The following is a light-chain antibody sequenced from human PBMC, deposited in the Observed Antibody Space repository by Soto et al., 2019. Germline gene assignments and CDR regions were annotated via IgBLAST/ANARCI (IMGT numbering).Light chain of an antibody. V-gene: IGLV2-11*01. CDR1: SSDVGGYNY. Sequence: QSALTQPRSVSGSLGQSVTISCTGTSSDVGGYNYVSWYQQHPGKAPKLMIYDVSKRPSGVPDRFSGSKSGNTASLTISGLQAEDEADYYCCSYAGSYKGYVFGTGTQLTVL. CDR3: CSYAGSYKGYV. J-gene: IGLJ1*01. CDR2: DVS.